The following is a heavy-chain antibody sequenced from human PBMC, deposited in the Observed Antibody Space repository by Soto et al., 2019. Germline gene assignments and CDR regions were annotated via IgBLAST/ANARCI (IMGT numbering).Heavy chain of an antibody. V-gene: IGHV1-3*04. J-gene: IGHJ5*02. Sequence: ASVKVSCKTSGYTFISYGLHWARQAPGQRLEWMGWINSGDGNTKYSPKFQGRVNITRDTSARTVHMELSSLRSGDTAVYYCARDQTYYYDSSGRNWFDPWGQGTLVTVSS. CDR2: INSGDGNT. CDR3: ARDQTYYYDSSGRNWFDP. D-gene: IGHD3-22*01. CDR1: GYTFISYG.